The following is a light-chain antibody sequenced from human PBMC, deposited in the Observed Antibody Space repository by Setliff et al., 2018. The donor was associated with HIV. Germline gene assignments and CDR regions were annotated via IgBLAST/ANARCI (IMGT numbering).Light chain of an antibody. CDR2: DVI. J-gene: IGLJ1*01. CDR3: SSYTTSRQFV. CDR1: SSDVGAYNF. Sequence: ALTQPASVSGSPGQSVTISCTGTSSDVGAYNFVSWYQQHPGRAPKLIIYDVINRNSGVSIRFSGSKSGNAASLTISGLQAEDEADYYCSSYTTSRQFVFGSGTKVTVL. V-gene: IGLV2-14*03.